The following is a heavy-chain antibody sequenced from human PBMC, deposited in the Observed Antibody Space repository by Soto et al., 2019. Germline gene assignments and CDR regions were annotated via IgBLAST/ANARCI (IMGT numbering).Heavy chain of an antibody. D-gene: IGHD4-4*01. J-gene: IGHJ6*02. Sequence: GGSLKLSCAASGFTFSSYGMHWVRQAPGKGLEWVAVISYDGSNKYYADSVKGRFTISRDNSKNTLYLQMNSLRAEDTAVYYCAKDRRYSNRRPLYCYYYGMDVWGQGTTVTVSS. CDR3: AKDRRYSNRRPLYCYYYGMDV. CDR1: GFTFSSYG. CDR2: ISYDGSNK. V-gene: IGHV3-30*18.